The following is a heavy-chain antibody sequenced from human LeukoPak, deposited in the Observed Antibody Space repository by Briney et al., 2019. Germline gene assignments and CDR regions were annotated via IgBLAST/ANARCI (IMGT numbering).Heavy chain of an antibody. V-gene: IGHV3-23*01. Sequence: PGGSLRLSCAASGFTFSAYAMSWVRQAPGKGLEWVSGISGGGGTTFYADSVKGRFTISRDKSKNTLYLQMNSLRAEDTAVYYCAKSGGDSCYSFSSIWGQGTLVTVSS. CDR3: AKSGGDSCYSFSSI. J-gene: IGHJ4*02. CDR2: ISGGGGTT. CDR1: GFTFSAYA. D-gene: IGHD2-15*01.